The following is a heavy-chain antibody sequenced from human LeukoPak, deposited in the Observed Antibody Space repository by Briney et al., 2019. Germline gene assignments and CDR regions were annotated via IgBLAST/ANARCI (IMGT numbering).Heavy chain of an antibody. CDR1: GGSISSSSYY. Sequence: SETLSLTCTVSGGSISSSSYYWGWIRQPPGKGLEWIGNIYYSGSTYYNPSLKSRVSISVDTSKNQFSLKLSSVTAADTAVYYCARLSGYGLHYYYYMDVWGKGTMVTVSS. V-gene: IGHV4-39*07. D-gene: IGHD5-12*01. J-gene: IGHJ6*03. CDR2: IYYSGST. CDR3: ARLSGYGLHYYYYMDV.